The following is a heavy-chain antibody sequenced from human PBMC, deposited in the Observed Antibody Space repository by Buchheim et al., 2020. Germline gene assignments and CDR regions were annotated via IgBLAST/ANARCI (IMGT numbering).Heavy chain of an antibody. V-gene: IGHV4-61*01. J-gene: IGHJ4*02. Sequence: QVQLQESGPGLVKPSETLSVTCTVSGGSVSSGKYYWSWIRQPPGKGLEWFGSTYYSGSTNYSPSLKSRATISVDTSQDQSFLKLSSVTAADTAVYYCARTSIQYHFDSWGQGTL. CDR3: ARTSIQYHFDS. CDR1: GGSVSSGKYY. CDR2: TYYSGST. D-gene: IGHD4-11*01.